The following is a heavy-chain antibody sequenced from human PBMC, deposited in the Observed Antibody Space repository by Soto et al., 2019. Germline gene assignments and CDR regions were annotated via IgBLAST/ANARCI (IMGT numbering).Heavy chain of an antibody. D-gene: IGHD4-4*01. Sequence: GGSLRLSCAASGFTFSSYSMNWVRQAPGKGLEWVSSISSSSSYIYYADSVKGRFTISRDNAKNSLYLQMNSQRAEDTAVYYCARDRTTVTAFDYWGQETLVTVSS. CDR3: ARDRTTVTAFDY. CDR1: GFTFSSYS. V-gene: IGHV3-21*01. CDR2: ISSSSSYI. J-gene: IGHJ4*02.